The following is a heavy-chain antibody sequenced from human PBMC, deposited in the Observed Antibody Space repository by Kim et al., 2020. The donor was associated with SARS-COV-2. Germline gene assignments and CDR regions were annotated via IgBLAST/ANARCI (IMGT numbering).Heavy chain of an antibody. J-gene: IGHJ4*02. V-gene: IGHV1-46*01. D-gene: IGHD6-13*01. Sequence: QKFQGRVTMTRDTSTSTVYMELSSLRSEDTAVYYWARDLGVVAAAGHFDYWGQGTLVTVSS. CDR3: ARDLGVVAAAGHFDY.